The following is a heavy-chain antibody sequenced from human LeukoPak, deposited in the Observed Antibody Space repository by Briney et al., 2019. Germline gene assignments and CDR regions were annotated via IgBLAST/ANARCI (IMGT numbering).Heavy chain of an antibody. D-gene: IGHD2-21*02. CDR3: ARMGDDYSFDY. CDR1: GFLFRTYW. V-gene: IGHV3-7*01. J-gene: IGHJ4*02. Sequence: PGGSLRLSCAASGFLFRTYWMTWVRQAPGKGLEWVANIKQVGSADSYVDSVKGRITISRDNAENLVYLQINSLRAEDTAVYYCARMGDDYSFDYWGQGTLVTVSS. CDR2: IKQVGSAD.